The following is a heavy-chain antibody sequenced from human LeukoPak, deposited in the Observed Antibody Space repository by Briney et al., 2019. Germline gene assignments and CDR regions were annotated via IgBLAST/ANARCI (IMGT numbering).Heavy chain of an antibody. CDR3: ASYPGIAVAGTEYY. Sequence: GGSLRLSCAASGFTFSSYSMNWVRQAPGEGLEWVSSISSSSSYIYYADSVKGRFTISRDNAKNSLYLQMNSLRAEDTAVYYCASYPGIAVAGTEYYWGQGTLVTVSS. D-gene: IGHD6-19*01. CDR1: GFTFSSYS. V-gene: IGHV3-21*01. J-gene: IGHJ4*02. CDR2: ISSSSSYI.